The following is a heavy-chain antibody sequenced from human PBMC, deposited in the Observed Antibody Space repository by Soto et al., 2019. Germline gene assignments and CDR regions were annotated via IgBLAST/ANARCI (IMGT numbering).Heavy chain of an antibody. D-gene: IGHD5-18*01. CDR1: GYTFTSYY. J-gene: IGHJ4*02. CDR3: ARNPYTAMDYFEY. CDR2: INPSGGST. Sequence: ASVKVSCKASGYTFTSYYMHWVRQAPGQGLEWMGIINPSGGSTSYAQKFQCRVTMTRDTSTSTVYMELSSLRSEDTAVYSCARNPYTAMDYFEYWRQGTLVTVSS. V-gene: IGHV1-46*01.